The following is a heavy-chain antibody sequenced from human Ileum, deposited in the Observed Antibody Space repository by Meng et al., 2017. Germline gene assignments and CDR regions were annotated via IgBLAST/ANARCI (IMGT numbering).Heavy chain of an antibody. CDR3: ARVIGGALPTGLDY. Sequence: SETLSLTCVVSGDSISDANWWSWVRQPPGKGLEWIGEIYYSGTANYNPSLKSRVTISVDKSKNQFSLNLSSVTAADTAVYYCARVIGGALPTGLDYWGQGTQVTVSS. CDR1: GDSISDANW. D-gene: IGHD3-16*01. V-gene: IGHV4/OR15-8*01. J-gene: IGHJ4*02. CDR2: IYYSGTA.